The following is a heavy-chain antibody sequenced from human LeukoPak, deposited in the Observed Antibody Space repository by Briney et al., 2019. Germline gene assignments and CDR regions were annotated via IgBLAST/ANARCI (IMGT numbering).Heavy chain of an antibody. Sequence: GRSLTLSCAASGFTLDDYAMHWVRQAPGKGLEWVSGISWNSGSIGHADSVKGRFTISRDNAKNSVYLQPNSLRAEDTALYYCAKGGHDYVWGSDRYGVDYWGQGALVTVSS. CDR1: GFTLDDYA. J-gene: IGHJ4*02. CDR3: AKGGHDYVWGSDRYGVDY. CDR2: ISWNSGSI. V-gene: IGHV3-9*01. D-gene: IGHD3-16*02.